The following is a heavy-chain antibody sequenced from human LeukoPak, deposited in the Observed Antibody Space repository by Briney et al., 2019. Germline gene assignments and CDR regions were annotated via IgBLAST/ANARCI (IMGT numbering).Heavy chain of an antibody. J-gene: IGHJ4*02. V-gene: IGHV1-2*02. CDR2: INPNSGGT. CDR3: TRDRACSSTSCYAGMADY. D-gene: IGHD2-2*01. CDR1: GYTFTGYY. Sequence: ASVKVSCKASGYTFTGYYLHWVRQAPGQGLEWMGWINPNSGGTNYAQKFQGRVTMTSDTSISTADMELSGLRSDDTAVNYCTRDRACSSTSCYAGMADYWGQGTLVTVSS.